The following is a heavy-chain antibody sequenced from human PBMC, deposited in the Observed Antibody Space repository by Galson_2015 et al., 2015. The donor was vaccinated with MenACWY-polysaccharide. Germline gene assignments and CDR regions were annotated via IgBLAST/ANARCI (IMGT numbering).Heavy chain of an antibody. CDR2: MNPNSGNT. Sequence: SVKVSCKASGYKFSSYDINWVRQASGQGLEWMGWMNPNSGNTGYSQRFQGRVAMTRDTATSTAYMELRMLRYDDTAVYYCTRIIARQHTVVDSWGQGTQVSV. V-gene: IGHV1-8*01. CDR1: GYKFSSYD. D-gene: IGHD2-21*01. J-gene: IGHJ4*02. CDR3: TRIIARQHTVVDS.